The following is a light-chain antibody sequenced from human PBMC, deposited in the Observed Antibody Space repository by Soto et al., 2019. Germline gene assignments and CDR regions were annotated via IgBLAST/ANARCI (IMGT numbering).Light chain of an antibody. CDR3: CSYAGSYPPVI. CDR1: SSDVGFYNY. CDR2: DVS. J-gene: IGLJ2*01. V-gene: IGLV2-11*01. Sequence: QSVLTQPRSVSGSPGQSVTISCTGTSSDVGFYNYVSWYQQHPGKAPKVMIYDVSKWPSGVPDRFSGSKSRNTASLTISGLQAEDEADYYCCSYAGSYPPVIFGGGTQLTVL.